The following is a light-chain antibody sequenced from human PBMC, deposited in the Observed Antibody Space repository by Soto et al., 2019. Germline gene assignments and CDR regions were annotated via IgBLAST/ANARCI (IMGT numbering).Light chain of an antibody. CDR1: SSDVGGYNY. J-gene: IGLJ2*01. CDR2: DVS. V-gene: IGLV2-14*01. CDR3: ASYTSISTLVV. Sequence: QSALTQPASVSGSPGQSIAISCTGTSSDVGGYNYVSWYQQHPGRAPKLMIYDVSARPSGVSTRFSGSKSGNTASLTISGLQAEDEADYYCASYTSISTLVVFGGGTMLTVL.